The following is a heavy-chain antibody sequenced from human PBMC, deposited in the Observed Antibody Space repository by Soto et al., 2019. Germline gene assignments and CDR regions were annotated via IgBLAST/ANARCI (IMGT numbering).Heavy chain of an antibody. D-gene: IGHD6-13*01. CDR1: GGSFSGYY. Sequence: SETLSLTCAVYGGSFSGYYWSWIRQPPGKGLEWIGEINHSGSTNYNPSLKSRVTISVDTSKNQFSLKLSSVTAADTAVYYCASLVEGTAAAGTPDYYYGMDVWGQGTTVTVSS. CDR2: INHSGST. V-gene: IGHV4-34*01. CDR3: ASLVEGTAAAGTPDYYYGMDV. J-gene: IGHJ6*02.